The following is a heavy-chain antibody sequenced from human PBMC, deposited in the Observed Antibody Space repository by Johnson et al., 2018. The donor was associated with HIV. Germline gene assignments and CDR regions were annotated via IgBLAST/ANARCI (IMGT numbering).Heavy chain of an antibody. Sequence: QVQLVESGGGLVKPGGSLRLSCAASGFIFSDYYMSWIRQAPGKGLEWVSYISSSGTTIYYADSGKGRFTISRDNAKNSLYLQMNSLRAEDTAVYYCAREMAWEDAFDVWGQGTMVTVSS. CDR3: AREMAWEDAFDV. V-gene: IGHV3-11*04. CDR1: GFIFSDYY. D-gene: IGHD5-24*01. J-gene: IGHJ3*01. CDR2: ISSSGTTI.